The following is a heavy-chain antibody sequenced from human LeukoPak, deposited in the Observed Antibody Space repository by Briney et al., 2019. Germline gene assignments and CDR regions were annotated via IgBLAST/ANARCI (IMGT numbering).Heavy chain of an antibody. J-gene: IGHJ4*02. Sequence: SLRLSCVASGFTFSSFGMHWVRQAPGKGLEWVAVISYDGSNEYYADSVKGRFTISRDNSKDTLYLQMNSLRADDTAVYYAAKGYCSVTNCPGDCWGQGTLVTVSS. D-gene: IGHD2-15*01. CDR1: GFTFSSFG. V-gene: IGHV3-30*03. CDR2: ISYDGSNE. CDR3: AKGYCSVTNCPGDC.